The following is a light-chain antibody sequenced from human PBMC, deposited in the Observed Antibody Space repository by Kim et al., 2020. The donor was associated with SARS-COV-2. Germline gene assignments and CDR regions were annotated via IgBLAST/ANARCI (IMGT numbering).Light chain of an antibody. CDR1: NSDIGGYDS. V-gene: IGLV2-14*01. CDR3: NSYRPRGSSPFFV. J-gene: IGLJ1*01. Sequence: QSALTQPASVSGSPGQSITISCTGTNSDIGGYDSVSWYQQHAGKSPKLVIYDVDKRPSGLSRRFSGSKSGSTASLTISGLQTEDEADYYCNSYRPRGSSPFFVFGSGTRVTVL. CDR2: DVD.